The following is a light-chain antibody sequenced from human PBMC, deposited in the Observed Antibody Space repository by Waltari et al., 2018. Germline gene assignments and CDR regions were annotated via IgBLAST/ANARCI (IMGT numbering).Light chain of an antibody. CDR2: SNK. CDR3: SVWDDSLNGRGV. Sequence: QSVLTQPPSASGTPGQWVTIPCSGTSSHIGSNPLTWYQQPPGTAPKLLIHSNKQRPSGVPDRFSGSKSGTSASLAISGLQSEDEADYYCSVWDDSLNGRGVFGGGTKLTVL. J-gene: IGLJ2*01. V-gene: IGLV1-44*01. CDR1: SSHIGSNP.